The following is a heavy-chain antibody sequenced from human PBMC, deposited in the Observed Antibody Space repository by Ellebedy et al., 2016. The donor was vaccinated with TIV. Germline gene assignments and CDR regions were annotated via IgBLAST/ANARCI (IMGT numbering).Heavy chain of an antibody. CDR3: ARDSGRRRSWDNDY. CDR1: GFNFRSYW. V-gene: IGHV3-74*01. Sequence: GESLKISCATSGFNFRSYWMHWVRQAPGKGLAWVSHVNGDESTTVYADSVKGRFTISKDIAKSTLFLQMNSLRAEDTAVYYCARDSGRRRSWDNDYWGQGTLVTVSS. D-gene: IGHD3-10*01. CDR2: VNGDESTT. J-gene: IGHJ4*02.